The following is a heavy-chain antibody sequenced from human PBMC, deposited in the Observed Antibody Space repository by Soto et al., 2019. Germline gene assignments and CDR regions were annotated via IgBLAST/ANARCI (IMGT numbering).Heavy chain of an antibody. Sequence: GGSLRLSCTSSGFTFRSYTRNWVRQAPGKGLEWVSGIRGFSPYTFYAESVKGRFTISRDNAKNSLYLQMNSLRAEDTAVYYCARDRGFYDQDYSYTAMDVWGQGPKAPASS. CDR3: ARDRGFYDQDYSYTAMDV. CDR2: IRGFSPYT. CDR1: GFTFRSYT. J-gene: IGHJ6*02. V-gene: IGHV3-21*01. D-gene: IGHD2-21*01.